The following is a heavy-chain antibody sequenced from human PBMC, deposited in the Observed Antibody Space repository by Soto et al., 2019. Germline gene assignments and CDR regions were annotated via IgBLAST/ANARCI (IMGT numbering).Heavy chain of an antibody. J-gene: IGHJ4*02. CDR3: ARVHDY. CDR2: IYHSVST. CDR1: GGSISSGGYS. Sequence: QLQLLESGSGLVKPSQTLSLTCAVSGGSISSGGYSWGWIRQPPGKGLEWIGYIYHSVSTYYNPSLQSRVTISVDRSKNQFSLRLSSVTAADTAVYYCARVHDYWGQGTLVTVSS. V-gene: IGHV4-30-2*01.